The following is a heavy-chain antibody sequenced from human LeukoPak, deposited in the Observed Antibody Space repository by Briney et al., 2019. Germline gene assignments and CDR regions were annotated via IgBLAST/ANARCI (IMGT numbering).Heavy chain of an antibody. CDR3: ARLYGGHGTDY. J-gene: IGHJ4*02. V-gene: IGHV3-21*04. CDR1: GFTFSSYS. CDR2: ISSSSSYI. Sequence: GGSLRLSCAASGFTFSSYSMNWVRQAPGKGLEWVSSISSSSSYIYYADSVRGRFTISRDNSKNTLYLQMNSLRAEDTAVYYCARLYGGHGTDYWGQGTLVTVSS. D-gene: IGHD1-1*01.